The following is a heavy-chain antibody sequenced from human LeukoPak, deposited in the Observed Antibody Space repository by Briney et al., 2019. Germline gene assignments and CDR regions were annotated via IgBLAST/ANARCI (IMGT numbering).Heavy chain of an antibody. CDR3: ARDGDYVFGYYYYYGMDV. J-gene: IGHJ6*02. Sequence: GRSLRLSCAASGFTFSSYAMHWVRQAPGQRLEWMGWINAGNGNTKYSQKFQGRVTITRDTSASTAYMELSSLRSEDTAVYYCARDGDYVFGYYYYYGMDVWGQGTTVTVSS. D-gene: IGHD4-17*01. V-gene: IGHV1-3*01. CDR1: GFTFSSYA. CDR2: INAGNGNT.